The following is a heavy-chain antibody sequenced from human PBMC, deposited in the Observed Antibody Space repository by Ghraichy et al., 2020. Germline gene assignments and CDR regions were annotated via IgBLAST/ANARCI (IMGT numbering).Heavy chain of an antibody. CDR2: ISGSGGRT. J-gene: IGHJ4*02. CDR3: AKGGSSYPFWDF. D-gene: IGHD3-3*01. CDR1: GFTFSTYA. V-gene: IGHV3-23*01. Sequence: GESLNISCAASGFTFSTYAMSWVRQAPGKGLECVSDISGSGGRTNYADSVKGRFTISRDKSKNTLYLQMDSLRAEDTAVYYCAKGGSSYPFWDFWGQGTLVTVSS.